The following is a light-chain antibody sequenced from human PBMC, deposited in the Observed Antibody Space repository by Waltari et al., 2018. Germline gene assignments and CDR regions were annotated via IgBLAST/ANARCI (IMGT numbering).Light chain of an antibody. J-gene: IGLJ1*01. V-gene: IGLV2-14*01. CDR1: DRDVGSYYF. Sequence: QSALTQPASVSGSPGQSITISCSGTDRDVGSYYFFSWYQQHPGKAPHLIIYEVSNRPSGISNRFSASKSGNTASLTISGLQAEDEADYYCSSYTTSSAPGVFGTGTRVTVL. CDR2: EVS. CDR3: SSYTTSSAPGV.